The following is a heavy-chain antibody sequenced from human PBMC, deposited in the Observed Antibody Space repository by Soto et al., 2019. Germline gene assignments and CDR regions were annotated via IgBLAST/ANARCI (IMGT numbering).Heavy chain of an antibody. CDR3: ARDAXSGTSCHTQENYYAMDV. Sequence: ASVQVSCKASGCSFSNYDMHWVVQAIGQRLKWTGWINAGNGNTKYAQKFKGRVTITRDQSASTAYMDLSRLRSEYTAVYYCARDAXSGTSCHTQENYYAMDVWGRGTMVTVSS. J-gene: IGHJ6*02. V-gene: IGHV1-3*01. CDR1: GCSFSNYD. D-gene: IGHD2-2*01. CDR2: INAGNGNT.